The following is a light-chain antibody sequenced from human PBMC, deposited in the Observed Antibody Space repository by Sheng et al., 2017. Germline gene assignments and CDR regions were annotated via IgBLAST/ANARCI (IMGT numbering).Light chain of an antibody. CDR3: ASWDDSLNGFYV. CDR2: DVT. Sequence: QSALTQAASVSGSPGQSITISCTGTSSDIGSYNYVSWYQQHPGKAPKLMIYDVTYRPSGVSDRFSGAKSGNTASLTISGLQTEDEADYYCASWDDSLNGFYVFGTGTKVTV. J-gene: IGLJ1*01. CDR1: SSDIGSYNY. V-gene: IGLV2-14*03.